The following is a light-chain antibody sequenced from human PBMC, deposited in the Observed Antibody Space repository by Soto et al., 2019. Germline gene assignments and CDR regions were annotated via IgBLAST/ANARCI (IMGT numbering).Light chain of an antibody. CDR2: RAS. CDR1: QSVSSDY. V-gene: IGKV3-20*01. CDR3: QQYGSSPLT. J-gene: IGKJ4*01. Sequence: EIVLTQSPCTLSLSPGERATLSCRASQSVSSDYLAWYQQKPGQTPKVLIYRASSRATGIPDRFSGSGSGTDFTLTISRLEPEDFAVYYCQQYGSSPLTFGGGTKVDI.